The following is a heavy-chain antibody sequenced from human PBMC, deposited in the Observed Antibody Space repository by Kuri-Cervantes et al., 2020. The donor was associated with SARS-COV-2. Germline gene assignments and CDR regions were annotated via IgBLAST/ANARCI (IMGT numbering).Heavy chain of an antibody. V-gene: IGHV1-8*03. D-gene: IGHD6-19*01. CDR3: ARGSSGWFPYYYFDY. Sequence: ASVKVSCKASGGTFSSYAISWVRQAPGQGLEWMGWMNPNSGNTGYAQKFQGRVTITRNTSISTAYMELSSLGSEDTAVYYCARGSSGWFPYYYFDYWGQGTLVTVSS. CDR1: GGTFSSYA. J-gene: IGHJ4*02. CDR2: MNPNSGNT.